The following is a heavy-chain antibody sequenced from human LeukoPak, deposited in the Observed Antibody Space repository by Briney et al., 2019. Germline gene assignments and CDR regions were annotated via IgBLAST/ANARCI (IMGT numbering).Heavy chain of an antibody. Sequence: PGGSLRLSCAASGFTFSTYAMHWVRQAPGKGLEWVAVISYDGSSKYYADSVKGRFTISRDNSKNTLYVLMNSLRADDTAVYYCARDIGYSDYWGQGTLVTVSS. D-gene: IGHD3-16*02. V-gene: IGHV3-30-3*01. J-gene: IGHJ4*02. CDR3: ARDIGYSDY. CDR2: ISYDGSSK. CDR1: GFTFSTYA.